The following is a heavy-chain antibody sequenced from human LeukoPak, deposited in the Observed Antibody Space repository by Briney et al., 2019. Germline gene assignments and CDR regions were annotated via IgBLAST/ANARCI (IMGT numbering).Heavy chain of an antibody. CDR2: IYYSGST. CDR1: GGSISSYY. CDR3: ARGTRPDSGSRNAFDI. V-gene: IGHV4-59*01. J-gene: IGHJ3*02. D-gene: IGHD1-26*01. Sequence: PSETLSLTCTVSGGSISSYYWSWIRQPPGKGLEWIGYIYYSGSTNYNPSLKSRVTISVDTSKNQFSLKLSSVTAADTAVYYCARGTRPDSGSRNAFDIWGQGTMVTVSS.